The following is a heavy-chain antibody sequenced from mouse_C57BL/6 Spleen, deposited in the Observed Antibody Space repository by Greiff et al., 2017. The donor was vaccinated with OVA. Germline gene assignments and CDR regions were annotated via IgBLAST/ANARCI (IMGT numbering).Heavy chain of an antibody. D-gene: IGHD4-1*01. J-gene: IGHJ3*01. V-gene: IGHV5-17*01. CDR3: ANGTYSAWFAY. CDR2: ISSGSSTI. Sequence: EVKLMESGGGLVKPGGSLKLSCAASGFTFSDYGMHWVRQAPEKGLEWVAYISSGSSTIYYADKVKGRCTISRDNAKNTLFLQMTSLRSEDTAMYYCANGTYSAWFAYWGQGTLVTVSA. CDR1: GFTFSDYG.